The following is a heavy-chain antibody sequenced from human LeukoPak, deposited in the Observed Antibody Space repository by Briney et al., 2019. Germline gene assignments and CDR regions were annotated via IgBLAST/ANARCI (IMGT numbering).Heavy chain of an antibody. D-gene: IGHD3-16*02. V-gene: IGHV4-34*01. CDR1: GGSFSGYY. CDR3: ARGGNDYVWGSYRSLRPFDY. J-gene: IGHJ4*02. Sequence: KPSETLSLTCAVYGGSFSGYYWSWIRQPPGKGLEWIGEINHSGSTNYNPSLKSRVTISVDTSKNQFSLKLSSVTAADTAVYYCARGGNDYVWGSYRSLRPFDYWGQGTLVTVSS. CDR2: INHSGST.